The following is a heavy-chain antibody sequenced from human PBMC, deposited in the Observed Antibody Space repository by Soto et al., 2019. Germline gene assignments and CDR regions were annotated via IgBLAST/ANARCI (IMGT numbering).Heavy chain of an antibody. CDR2: VKDDGSGT. CDR1: GLTFSHHW. D-gene: IGHD4-4*01. J-gene: IGHJ4*02. Sequence: EVQLVESGGGSVLPGGSLRLSCTTSGLTFSHHWMHWVRQVPGKGLEWVSGVKDDGSGTFYADSVKGRFTISRDNAKNTVFLQMNSLRVGDTAVYYCTTVFDYWGQGTLVTVSS. CDR3: TTVFDY. V-gene: IGHV3-74*01.